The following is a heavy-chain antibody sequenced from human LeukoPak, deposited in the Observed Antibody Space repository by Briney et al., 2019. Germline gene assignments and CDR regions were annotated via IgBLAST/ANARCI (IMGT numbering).Heavy chain of an antibody. CDR3: AKADYSNKGDAFHV. V-gene: IGHV3-30*18. J-gene: IGHJ3*01. CDR2: ISYDGSNK. D-gene: IGHD4-11*01. Sequence: PGGSLRLSCAASGFTFSSYGMHWVRQAPGKGLEWVAVISYDGSNKYYADSVKGRFTISRDNSKNTLYLQMNSLTTEDTALYYCAKADYSNKGDAFHVWGQGTMVTVSS. CDR1: GFTFSSYG.